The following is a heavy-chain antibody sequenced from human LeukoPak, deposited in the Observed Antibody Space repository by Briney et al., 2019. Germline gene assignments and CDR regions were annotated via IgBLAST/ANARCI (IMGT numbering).Heavy chain of an antibody. Sequence: ASVKVSCKASGGTFSSYAISWVRQATGQGLEWMGRMNPNSGNTGYAQKFQGRVTITRNTSISTAYMELSSLRSEDTAVYYCARRPVPPRPRTHFTIRPHWYFDLWGRGTLVTVSS. CDR2: MNPNSGNT. CDR1: GGTFSSYA. CDR3: ARRPVPPRPRTHFTIRPHWYFDL. V-gene: IGHV1-8*03. J-gene: IGHJ2*01. D-gene: IGHD1-14*01.